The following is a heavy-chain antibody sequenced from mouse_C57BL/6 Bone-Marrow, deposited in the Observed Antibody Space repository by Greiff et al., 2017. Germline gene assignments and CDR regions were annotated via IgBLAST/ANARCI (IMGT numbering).Heavy chain of an antibody. D-gene: IGHD1-1*01. V-gene: IGHV1-54*01. CDR1: GYAFTNYL. CDR3: ERWGITTVVATYYYGMDY. Sequence: QVQLKESGAELVRPGTSVKVSCKASGYAFTNYLIEWVKQRPGQGLEWIGVINPGSGGTNYNEKFKGKATLTADKSSITTYMELSSLTSEDSAVYFCERWGITTVVATYYYGMDYWGQGTSVTVSS. CDR2: INPGSGGT. J-gene: IGHJ4*01.